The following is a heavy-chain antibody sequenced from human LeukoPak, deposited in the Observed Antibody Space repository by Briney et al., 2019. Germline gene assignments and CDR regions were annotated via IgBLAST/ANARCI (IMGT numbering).Heavy chain of an antibody. CDR3: ARCGLWDQYDY. CDR1: GGSISSSSYY. CDR2: IYYSGST. J-gene: IGHJ4*02. D-gene: IGHD1-26*01. Sequence: SSETLSLTCTVSGGSISSSSYYWGWIRQPPGKGLEWIGSIYYSGSTYYNPSLKSRVTISVDTSKNQFSLKLSSVTAADTAVYYCARCGLWDQYDYWGQGTLVTVSS. V-gene: IGHV4-39*01.